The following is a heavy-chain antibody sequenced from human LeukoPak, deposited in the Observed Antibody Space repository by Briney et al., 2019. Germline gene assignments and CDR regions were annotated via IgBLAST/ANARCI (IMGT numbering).Heavy chain of an antibody. CDR3: AKDNRYDILTSFDY. CDR1: GFTFSSYA. CDR2: ISGSGGST. V-gene: IGHV3-23*01. Sequence: PGGSLRLSCAASGFTFSSYAMSWVRQAPGKGLEWVSGISGSGGSTNYADSVKGRFTISRDNSKNTLYLQMNSLRAEDTAVYYCAKDNRYDILTSFDYWGQGTLATVSS. J-gene: IGHJ4*02. D-gene: IGHD3-9*01.